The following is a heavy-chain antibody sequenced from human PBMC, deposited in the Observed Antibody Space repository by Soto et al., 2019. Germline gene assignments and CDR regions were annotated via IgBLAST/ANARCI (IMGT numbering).Heavy chain of an antibody. D-gene: IGHD3-10*01. V-gene: IGHV4-31*03. Sequence: QVQLQESGPGLVKPSQTLSLTCTVSGGSISSGGYYWSWIRQHPGKGLEWIGYIYYSGSTYYNPSLKSRVTISVDTSKNQFSLKLSSVTAADTAVYYCARGARESITMVRGVLNWFDPWGQGTLVTVSS. J-gene: IGHJ5*02. CDR2: IYYSGST. CDR3: ARGARESITMVRGVLNWFDP. CDR1: GGSISSGGYY.